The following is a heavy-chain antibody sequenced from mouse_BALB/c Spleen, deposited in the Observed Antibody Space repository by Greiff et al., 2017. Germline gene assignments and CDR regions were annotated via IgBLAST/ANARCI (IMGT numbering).Heavy chain of an antibody. CDR3: ARSGYYGSSYWYFDV. V-gene: IGHV1-14*01. Sequence: VQLKQSGPELVKPGASVKMSCKASGYTFTSYVMHWVKQKPGQGLEWIGYINPYNDGTKYNEKFKGKATLTSDKSSSTAYMELSSLTSEDSAVYYCARSGYYGSSYWYFDVWGAGTTVTVSS. D-gene: IGHD1-1*01. CDR2: INPYNDGT. J-gene: IGHJ1*01. CDR1: GYTFTSYV.